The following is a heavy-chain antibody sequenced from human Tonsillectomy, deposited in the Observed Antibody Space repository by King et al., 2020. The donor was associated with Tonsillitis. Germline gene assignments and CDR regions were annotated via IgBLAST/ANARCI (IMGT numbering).Heavy chain of an antibody. J-gene: IGHJ4*02. CDR2: ISGSDDST. V-gene: IGHV3-23*04. CDR3: AKVMGGFWSGYQYFDS. CDR1: GFTFSSYA. D-gene: IGHD3-3*01. Sequence: VQLVESGGGLVQPGGSLRLSCAASGFTFSSYAMSWVRQAPGVGVEWVSGISGSDDSTYYADSVKGRFTISRDNSKKPLYLQMNSLSAEDTAVYYCAKVMGGFWSGYQYFDSWGQGTLVTVSS.